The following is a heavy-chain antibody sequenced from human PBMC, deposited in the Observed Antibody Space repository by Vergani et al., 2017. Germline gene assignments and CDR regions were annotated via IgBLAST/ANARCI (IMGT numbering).Heavy chain of an antibody. V-gene: IGHV3-21*01. CDR1: GFTFSSYS. J-gene: IGHJ4*02. CDR2: ISSSGSTI. D-gene: IGHD3-10*01. CDR3: ARGLWFGEGAPFDY. Sequence: EVQLVESGGGLVKPGGSLRLPCAASGFTFSSYSMNWVRQAPGKGLEWVSSISSSGSTIYYADSVKGRFTISRDNAKNSLYLQMNSLRAEDTAVYYCARGLWFGEGAPFDYWGQGTLVTVSS.